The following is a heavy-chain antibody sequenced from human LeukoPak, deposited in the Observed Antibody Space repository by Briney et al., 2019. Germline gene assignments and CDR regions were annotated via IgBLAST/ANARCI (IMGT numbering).Heavy chain of an antibody. CDR1: GGSISSYY. V-gene: IGHV4-59*01. J-gene: IGHJ4*02. Sequence: SETLSLTCTVSGGSISSYYWIWIRQPPGKGLEWIGYFYYSGSTNYNPSLKSRVTISVDTSKNQFSLKLNSVTAADTAVYYCARGNGGYDFDYWGQGTLVTVSS. D-gene: IGHD5-12*01. CDR3: ARGNGGYDFDY. CDR2: FYYSGST.